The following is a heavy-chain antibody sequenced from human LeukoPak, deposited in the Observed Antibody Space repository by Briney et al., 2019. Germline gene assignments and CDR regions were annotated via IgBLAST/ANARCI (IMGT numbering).Heavy chain of an antibody. V-gene: IGHV3-23*01. Sequence: SRDNSKNTLYLQMNSLRAEDTAVYYCAKERRQLVMVTDYWGQGTLVTVSS. J-gene: IGHJ4*02. CDR3: AKERRQLVMVTDY. D-gene: IGHD6-13*01.